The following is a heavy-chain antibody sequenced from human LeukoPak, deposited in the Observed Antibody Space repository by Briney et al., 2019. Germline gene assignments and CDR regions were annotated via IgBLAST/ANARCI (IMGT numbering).Heavy chain of an antibody. Sequence: ASVKVSCQASRYTFTKYFTQWVRQATGQGLEWMGWMNPNSGNTGYAQKFQGRVTITRNTSISTAYMELSSLRSEDTAVYYCARDGSGSYYKLDPWGQGTLVTVSS. CDR1: RYTFTKYF. V-gene: IGHV1-8*03. CDR2: MNPNSGNT. J-gene: IGHJ5*02. D-gene: IGHD3-10*01. CDR3: ARDGSGSYYKLDP.